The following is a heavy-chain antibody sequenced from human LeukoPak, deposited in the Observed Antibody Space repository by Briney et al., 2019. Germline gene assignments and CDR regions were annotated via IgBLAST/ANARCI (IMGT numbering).Heavy chain of an antibody. V-gene: IGHV3-9*01. CDR3: ARAFGGNYSPAGS. Sequence: GRSLRLSCAASGFNFDDYAMHWVRQAPGKGLEWVSGISWDSDTTGYADSVKGRFTISRDNAKSSLYLQMNSLRTDDTALYYCARAFGGNYSPAGSWGQGTLVTVSS. CDR2: ISWDSDTT. CDR1: GFNFDDYA. D-gene: IGHD1-26*01. J-gene: IGHJ5*02.